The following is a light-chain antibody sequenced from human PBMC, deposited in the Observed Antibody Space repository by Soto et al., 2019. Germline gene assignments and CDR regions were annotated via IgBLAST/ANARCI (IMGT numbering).Light chain of an antibody. V-gene: IGKV3-15*01. Sequence: EIVMTQSPATLSVSPGERATLSCRASQSVSNNLAWYQQKPGQAPRLLIYDASTRATGIPARFSGSGSGTELTLSISSLQSEDFAVYYCQQYSNRPPRTFGQGTNVEIK. CDR1: QSVSNN. CDR3: QQYSNRPPRT. J-gene: IGKJ1*01. CDR2: DAS.